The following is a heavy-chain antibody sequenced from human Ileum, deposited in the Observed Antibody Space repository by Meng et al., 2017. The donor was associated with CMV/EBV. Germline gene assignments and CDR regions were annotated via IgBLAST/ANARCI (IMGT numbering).Heavy chain of an antibody. CDR1: GFSLSTDGVG. V-gene: IGHV2-5*02. J-gene: IGHJ5*02. D-gene: IGHD6-19*01. CDR3: AYRRGGGSGWNWFGP. CDR2: VYWDDDK. Sequence: HITLKESGPTLGKPQQSLTLTCTFSGFSLSTDGVGVGWIRQPPGKALEWLALVYWDDDKHYSPSLTSRVTVTKDTSENLVFLTLTNMDAVDTGTYYCAYRRGGGSGWNWFGPWGQGILVTVSS.